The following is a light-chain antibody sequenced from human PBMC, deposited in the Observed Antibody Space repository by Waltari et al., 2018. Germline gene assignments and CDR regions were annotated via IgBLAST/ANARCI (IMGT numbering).Light chain of an antibody. CDR1: GSNLGAGYD. Sequence: QSVLTQPPSVSGAPGQRVSISCTGSGSNLGAGYDVPGYQQHPGKAPKLLIYGTSTRPPGVPDRVFGSQSGTSASLAITALQAEDEAEYYCQSYDTSLSVVFGGGTKLTVL. J-gene: IGLJ2*01. CDR3: QSYDTSLSVV. CDR2: GTS. V-gene: IGLV1-40*01.